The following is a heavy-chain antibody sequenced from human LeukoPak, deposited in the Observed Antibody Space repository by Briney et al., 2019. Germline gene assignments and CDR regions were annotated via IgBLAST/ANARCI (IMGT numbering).Heavy chain of an antibody. CDR2: IYYSGST. V-gene: IGHV4-59*01. Sequence: SETLSLTCTVSGGSISSYYWSWIRQPPGKGLEWIGYIYYSGSTNYNPSLKSRVTIPVDTSKNQFSLKLSSVTAADTAVYYCARYQNSFDYCGQGSLVTVSS. J-gene: IGHJ4*02. CDR3: ARYQNSFDY. CDR1: GGSISSYY.